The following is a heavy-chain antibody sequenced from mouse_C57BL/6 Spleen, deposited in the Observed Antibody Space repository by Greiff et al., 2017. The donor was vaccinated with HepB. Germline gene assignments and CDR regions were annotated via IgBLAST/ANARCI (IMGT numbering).Heavy chain of an antibody. CDR2: ISSGSSTI. D-gene: IGHD2-3*01. Sequence: EVLLLESGGGLVKPGGSLKLSCAASGFTFSDYGMHWVRQAPEKGLEWVAYISSGSSTIYYADTVKGRFTISRDNDNNTLFLQMTSLKSEDTAMYKCGRGCDGYYGDYWGQGTTLTVSS. CDR1: GFTFSDYG. V-gene: IGHV5-17*01. CDR3: GRGCDGYYGDY. J-gene: IGHJ2*01.